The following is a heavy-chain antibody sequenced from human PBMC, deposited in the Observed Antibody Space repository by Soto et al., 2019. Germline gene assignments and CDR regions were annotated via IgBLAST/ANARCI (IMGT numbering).Heavy chain of an antibody. Sequence: QVQLQESGPGLVKPSETMSLSCTVSGGSISSYYWSWFRQSPAKRMEWIGYVHHSWASSYNPSLQSRDAIPLDTSKSQSSLKVTSVTATDTAVYSCAQQGFGPLHGLVDLWGQGTTVTVSS. CDR1: GGSISSYY. CDR3: AQQGFGPLHGLVDL. D-gene: IGHD3-10*01. V-gene: IGHV4-59*08. J-gene: IGHJ6*02. CDR2: VHHSWAS.